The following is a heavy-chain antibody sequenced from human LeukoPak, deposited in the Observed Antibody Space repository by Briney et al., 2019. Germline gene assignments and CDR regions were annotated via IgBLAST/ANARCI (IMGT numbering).Heavy chain of an antibody. CDR3: ARDIGPYYYDSSGYYFDY. CDR2: ISGDGRRT. V-gene: IGHV3-43*02. Sequence: PGGSLRLSCSASGFTFDDYTMHWVRQAPGKGLEWVSLISGDGRRTYYADSMKGRITISRDNSKNSLYLQMNSLRAEDTAVYYCARDIGPYYYDSSGYYFDYWGQGTLVTVSS. D-gene: IGHD3-22*01. CDR1: GFTFDDYT. J-gene: IGHJ4*02.